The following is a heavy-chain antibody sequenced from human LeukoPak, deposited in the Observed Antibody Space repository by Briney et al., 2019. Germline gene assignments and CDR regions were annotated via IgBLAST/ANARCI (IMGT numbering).Heavy chain of an antibody. CDR1: GYSISSGYY. CDR2: IYHSGST. D-gene: IGHD5-24*01. J-gene: IGHJ4*02. Sequence: PSETLSLTCTVSGYSISSGYYWGWIRQPPGKGLEWIGSIYHSGSTYYNPSLKSRVTISVDTSKNQFSLKLSSVTAADTAVYYCARGGRWLQLFFDYWGQGTLVTVSS. V-gene: IGHV4-38-2*02. CDR3: ARGGRWLQLFFDY.